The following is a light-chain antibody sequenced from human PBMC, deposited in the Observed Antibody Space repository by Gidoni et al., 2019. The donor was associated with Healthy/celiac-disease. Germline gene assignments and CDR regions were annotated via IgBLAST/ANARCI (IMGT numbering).Light chain of an antibody. Sequence: QSALTQPRSVSGSPGQSVTISCPGTSSDVGGYNYVSWYHKHPCQAPNLMIYDVSKRPSGVPDRFSGSKSGNTASLTISGLQAEDEADYYCCSYAGSYTYVFGTGTKVTVL. CDR1: SSDVGGYNY. CDR2: DVS. J-gene: IGLJ1*01. V-gene: IGLV2-11*01. CDR3: CSYAGSYTYV.